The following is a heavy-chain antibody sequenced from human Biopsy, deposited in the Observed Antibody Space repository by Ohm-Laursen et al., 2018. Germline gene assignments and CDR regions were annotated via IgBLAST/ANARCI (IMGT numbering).Heavy chain of an antibody. J-gene: IGHJ3*01. D-gene: IGHD3-22*01. V-gene: IGHV4-4*07. CDR1: GASITSYY. Sequence: GTLSLTCTVSGASITSYYWSWIRQPAGKGLEWIGRIYPGGSTNYNPSLKSRVTMSVDTSKKQLSLRLRSVTAADTAMYYCASVVLGPTNDAFDLWGQGTKVTVS. CDR2: IYPGGST. CDR3: ASVVLGPTNDAFDL.